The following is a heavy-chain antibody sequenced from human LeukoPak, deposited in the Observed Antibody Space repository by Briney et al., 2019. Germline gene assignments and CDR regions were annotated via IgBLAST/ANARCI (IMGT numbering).Heavy chain of an antibody. V-gene: IGHV4-34*01. CDR3: ARDPGPLSGSYYYYYMDV. CDR2: INHSGST. Sequence: SETLSLTCAVYGGSFSGYYWSWIRQPPGKGLEWIGEINHSGSTNYNPSLKSRVTISVDTSKNQFSLKLGSVTAADTAVYYCARDPGPLSGSYYYYYMDVWGKGTTVTVSS. D-gene: IGHD1-26*01. CDR1: GGSFSGYY. J-gene: IGHJ6*03.